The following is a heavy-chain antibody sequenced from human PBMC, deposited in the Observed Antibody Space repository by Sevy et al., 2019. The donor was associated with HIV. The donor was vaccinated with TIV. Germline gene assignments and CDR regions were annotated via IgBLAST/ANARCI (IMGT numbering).Heavy chain of an antibody. J-gene: IGHJ4*02. CDR1: GFTFSSYA. CDR3: ASYYDSSGYYMGSGY. CDR2: ISGSGGST. D-gene: IGHD3-22*01. Sequence: GGSLRLSCAASGFTFSSYAMSWVRQAPGKGLEWVSAISGSGGSTDYANSVKGRFTISRDNSKNTLYLQMNSLRAEDTAVYYCASYYDSSGYYMGSGYWGQGTLVTVSS. V-gene: IGHV3-23*01.